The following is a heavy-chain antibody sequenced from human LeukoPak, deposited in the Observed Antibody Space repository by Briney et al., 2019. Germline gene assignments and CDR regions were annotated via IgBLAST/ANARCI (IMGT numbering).Heavy chain of an antibody. CDR1: GYTLTELS. Sequence: ATVKVSCKVSGYTLTELSMHWVRQAPGKGLEWMGSFDPEDGETIYAQKFQGRVTMTEDTSTDTAYMELSSLRSEDTAVYYCASSKSHRGSYRFDAFDIWGQGTMVTVSS. V-gene: IGHV1-24*01. CDR2: FDPEDGET. D-gene: IGHD3-16*02. CDR3: ASSKSHRGSYRFDAFDI. J-gene: IGHJ3*02.